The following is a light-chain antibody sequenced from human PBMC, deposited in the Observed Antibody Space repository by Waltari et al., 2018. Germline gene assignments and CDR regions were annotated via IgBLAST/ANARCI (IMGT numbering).Light chain of an antibody. Sequence: ELVLTQSPGPLSLSPGERATLSCRASQSDSRSLAWYQQNLGQAPRLLIYGASSRATGIPGRFSGSGAGTDFSLTIARLEPEDFAGYYCQNDVTSVATFGQGTKVEIK. CDR3: QNDVTSVAT. CDR2: GAS. V-gene: IGKV3-20*01. CDR1: QSDSRS. J-gene: IGKJ1*01.